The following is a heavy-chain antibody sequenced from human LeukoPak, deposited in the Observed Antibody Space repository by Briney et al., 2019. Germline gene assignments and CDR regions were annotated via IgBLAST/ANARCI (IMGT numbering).Heavy chain of an antibody. CDR3: TKGKSGWFSGADY. D-gene: IGHD6-19*01. CDR1: GFTSDDYA. CDR2: VNWNSDRK. J-gene: IGHJ4*02. Sequence: GRSLRLSCAASGFTSDDYAMHWVRQAPGKGLEWVSGVNWNSDRKGYAGSVKGRFTVSRDNARKYVFLQMNSLRVEDTAIYYCTKGKSGWFSGADYWGQGTLVTVSS. V-gene: IGHV3-9*02.